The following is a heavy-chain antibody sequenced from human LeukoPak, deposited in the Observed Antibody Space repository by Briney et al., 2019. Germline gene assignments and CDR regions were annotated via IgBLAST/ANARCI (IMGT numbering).Heavy chain of an antibody. CDR2: TYYRSKWYY. V-gene: IGHV6-1*01. D-gene: IGHD6-19*01. CDR1: GDSVSSNTAA. CDR3: ATSTPSDWYPFDY. Sequence: SQTLSLTCAISGDSVSSNTAAWNWIRQSPSRGLEWLGRTYYRSKWYYDYAVSLKSRITIYPDTSKNQFSLQLNSVTPEDTAVYYCATSTPSDWYPFDYWGQGTLVTVFS. J-gene: IGHJ4*02.